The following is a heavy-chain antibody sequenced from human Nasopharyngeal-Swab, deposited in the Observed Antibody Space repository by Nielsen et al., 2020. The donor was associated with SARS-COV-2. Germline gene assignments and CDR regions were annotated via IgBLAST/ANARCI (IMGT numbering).Heavy chain of an antibody. J-gene: IGHJ4*02. V-gene: IGHV1-18*01. CDR2: ISGYMGDT. Sequence: ASVTVSCKASAHTFSSYGISWVRQAPGQGLEWVGWISGYMGDTDYAQKFQDRVTMTRDKSTITANMELRSLRPADTAVYYCATDARVLGSASLDYWGQGTLVTVSS. CDR3: ATDARVLGSASLDY. D-gene: IGHD3-10*01. CDR1: AHTFSSYG.